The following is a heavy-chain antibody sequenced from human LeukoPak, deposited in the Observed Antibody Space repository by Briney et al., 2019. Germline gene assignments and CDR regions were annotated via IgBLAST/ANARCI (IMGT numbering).Heavy chain of an antibody. CDR3: AGQDYYYYIDV. CDR2: IYYSGST. V-gene: IGHV4-39*01. J-gene: IGHJ6*03. CDR1: GGSISSSSYY. Sequence: NPSETLSLTCTVSGGSISSSSYYWGWIRQPPGKGLEWIGSIYYSGSTYYNPSLKSRVTVSVDTSKNQFSLKLRSVTASDTAVYYCAGQDYYYYIDVWGKGTTVTVSS.